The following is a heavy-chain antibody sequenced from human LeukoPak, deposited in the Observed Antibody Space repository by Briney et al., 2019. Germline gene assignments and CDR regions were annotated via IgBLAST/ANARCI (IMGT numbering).Heavy chain of an antibody. V-gene: IGHV1-2*02. J-gene: IGHJ4*02. Sequence: VASVKVSCKASGYAFTGYYMHWVRQAPGQGLDWMGWINPSSGDTNYAQKFQGRVTMTRDTSITTAYLELNRLRYDDTAVYYCARFDSTSSYPVSYYFDYWGQGTLVTASS. CDR3: ARFDSTSSYPVSYYFDY. D-gene: IGHD2/OR15-2a*01. CDR2: INPSSGDT. CDR1: GYAFTGYY.